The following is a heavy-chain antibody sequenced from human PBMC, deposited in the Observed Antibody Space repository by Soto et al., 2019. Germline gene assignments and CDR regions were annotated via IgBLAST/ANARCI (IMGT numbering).Heavy chain of an antibody. CDR1: GFTFSNAW. Sequence: GGSLRLSCAASGFTFSNAWMNWVRQAPGKGLEWVGRIKSKTDGGTTDYAAPVKGRFTISRDDSKNTLYLQMNSLKTEDTAVYYCTTDPSTQMMVIRYYYYGMDVWGQGTTVTVSS. CDR2: IKSKTDGGTT. CDR3: TTDPSTQMMVIRYYYYGMDV. J-gene: IGHJ6*02. V-gene: IGHV3-15*07. D-gene: IGHD3-22*01.